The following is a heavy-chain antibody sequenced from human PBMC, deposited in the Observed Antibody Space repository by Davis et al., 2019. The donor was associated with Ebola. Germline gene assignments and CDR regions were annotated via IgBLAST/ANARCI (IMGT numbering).Heavy chain of an antibody. Sequence: GESLKISCAASGFTFSKFGIHWVRQAPGKGLEWVAVIWYDGNDEYYAGSVKGRFSISRDNSKNTVYLQMNSLRTEDTAVYYCARQVNFYYMDIWGKGTTVTVSS. CDR2: IWYDGNDE. CDR1: GFTFSKFG. CDR3: ARQVNFYYMDI. V-gene: IGHV3-33*08. J-gene: IGHJ6*03.